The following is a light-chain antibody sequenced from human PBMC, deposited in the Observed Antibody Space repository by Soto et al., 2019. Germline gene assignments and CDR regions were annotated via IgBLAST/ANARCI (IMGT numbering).Light chain of an antibody. CDR3: QQYGSSPLYS. J-gene: IGKJ2*01. Sequence: EIVLTQSPGTLSLSPGERATLSCGASQSVSSNYLAWYQQKPGQAPRLLIYGATSRATGIPDRFSGSGSGTDFTLTISRLEPEDFAVYYCQQYGSSPLYSFGQGTKLEIK. V-gene: IGKV3-20*01. CDR1: QSVSSNY. CDR2: GAT.